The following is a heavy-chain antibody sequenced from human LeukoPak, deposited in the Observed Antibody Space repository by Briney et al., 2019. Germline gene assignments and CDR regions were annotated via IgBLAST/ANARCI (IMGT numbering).Heavy chain of an antibody. J-gene: IGHJ4*02. D-gene: IGHD5-24*01. CDR3: ARNRDGYNSFYY. CDR1: GGSINNGGYY. V-gene: IGHV4-31*03. CDR2: IYYSGSS. Sequence: SETLSLTCTVSGGSINNGGYYWSWIRQHPGKGLEWIGYIYYSGSSYYNPSLRSRVTISVDTSKNHFSLKLSSVTAADTAVYYCARNRDGYNSFYYWGQGTLVTVSS.